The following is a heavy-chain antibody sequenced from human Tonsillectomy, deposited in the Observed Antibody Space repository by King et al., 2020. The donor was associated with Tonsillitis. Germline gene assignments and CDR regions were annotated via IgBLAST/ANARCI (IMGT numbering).Heavy chain of an antibody. Sequence: ITLKESGPTLVKPTQTLTLTCTFSGFSLSTSGVGVGWIRQPPGKALEWLALIYWNDDKRYSPSLKSRLTITKDTSKNQVVLTMTNMDPVDTATYYCALSGYDSSGYYYVPRKNDAFEIWGQGTMVTVSS. CDR2: IYWNDDK. D-gene: IGHD3-22*01. J-gene: IGHJ3*02. CDR1: GFSLSTSGVG. CDR3: ALSGYDSSGYYYVPRKNDAFEI. V-gene: IGHV2-5*01.